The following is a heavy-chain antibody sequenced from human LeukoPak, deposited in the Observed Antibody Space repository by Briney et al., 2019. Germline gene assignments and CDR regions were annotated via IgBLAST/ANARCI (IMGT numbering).Heavy chain of an antibody. CDR1: GFTFSSYA. CDR2: ISGSGGST. J-gene: IGHJ6*03. CDR3: AKGGSWLGYSYGYYYYYYMDV. V-gene: IGHV3-23*01. Sequence: GGSLGLSCAASGFTFSSYAMSWVRQAPGKGLEWVSAISGSGGSTYYADSVKGRFTISRDNSKNTLYLQMNSLRAEDTAVYYCAKGGSWLGYSYGYYYYYYMDVWGKGTTVTVSS. D-gene: IGHD5-18*01.